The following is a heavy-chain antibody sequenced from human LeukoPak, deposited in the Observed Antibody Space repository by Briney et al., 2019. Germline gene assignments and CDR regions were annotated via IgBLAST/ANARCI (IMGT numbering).Heavy chain of an antibody. D-gene: IGHD4-23*01. Sequence: PSETLSLTCAVYGGSFSGYYWTRIRRPPGKGLEWIGEINHVGSTNYNPSLTSRVTISVDTSKNQFSLKLSSVTAADTAVYYCARRGTVVTSEEYYFDYWGQGTLVTVSS. CDR3: ARRGTVVTSEEYYFDY. CDR2: INHVGST. CDR1: GGSFSGYY. J-gene: IGHJ4*02. V-gene: IGHV4-34*01.